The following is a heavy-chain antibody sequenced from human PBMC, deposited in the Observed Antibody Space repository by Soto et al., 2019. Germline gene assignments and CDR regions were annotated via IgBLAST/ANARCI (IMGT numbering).Heavy chain of an antibody. V-gene: IGHV3-7*01. J-gene: IGHJ5*02. CDR2: IKQDGSEK. D-gene: IGHD3-10*01. CDR3: ARAKGVLWFGELSNWFDP. CDR1: GFTFSSYW. Sequence: GGSLRLSCAASGFTFSSYWMSWVRQAPGKGLEWVANIKQDGSEKYYVDSVKGRFTISRDNAKNSLYLQMNSLRAEDTAVYYCARAKGVLWFGELSNWFDPWGQGTLVTVSS.